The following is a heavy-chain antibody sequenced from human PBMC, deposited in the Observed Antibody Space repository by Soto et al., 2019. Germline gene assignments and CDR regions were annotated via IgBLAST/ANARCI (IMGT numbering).Heavy chain of an antibody. CDR2: IIPILGIA. V-gene: IGHV1-69*04. J-gene: IGHJ6*03. CDR1: GGTFSSYT. CDR3: ARENKDTAMVLPTIFPPPSWYYMDV. D-gene: IGHD5-18*01. Sequence: ASVKVSCKASGGTFSSYTISWVRQAPGQGLEWMGRIIPILGIANYAQKFQGRVTITADKSTSTAYMELSSLRSEDTAVYYCARENKDTAMVLPTIFPPPSWYYMDVWGKGTTVTVSS.